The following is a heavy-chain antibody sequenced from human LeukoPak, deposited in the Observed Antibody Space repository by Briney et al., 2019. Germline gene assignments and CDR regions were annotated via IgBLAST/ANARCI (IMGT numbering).Heavy chain of an antibody. CDR2: ISAYNGNT. CDR1: GYTFTSYG. CDR3: ASFSDYYDSSGKPNLFDY. Sequence: GASVKVSYKASGYTFTSYGISWVRQAPGQGLEWMGWISAYNGNTNYAQKLQGRVTMTTDTSTSTAYMELRSLRSDDTAVYYCASFSDYYDSSGKPNLFDYWGQGTLVTVSS. J-gene: IGHJ4*02. V-gene: IGHV1-18*01. D-gene: IGHD3-22*01.